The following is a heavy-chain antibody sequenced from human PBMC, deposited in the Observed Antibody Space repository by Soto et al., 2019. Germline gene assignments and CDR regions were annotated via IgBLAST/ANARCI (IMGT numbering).Heavy chain of an antibody. Sequence: QVQLRQWGAGLLKPSETLSLTCVVSGGSFTDYKWTWIRQSPEKGLEWIGEIRHNGDTDSKPSLRSRLTISLDTSKNQFSLHLSSVTSADTAVYFCAGGPDYGDYDAWGQGTLVTVSS. V-gene: IGHV4-34*01. CDR3: AGGPDYGDYDA. J-gene: IGHJ5*02. CDR2: IRHNGDT. D-gene: IGHD4-17*01. CDR1: GGSFTDYK.